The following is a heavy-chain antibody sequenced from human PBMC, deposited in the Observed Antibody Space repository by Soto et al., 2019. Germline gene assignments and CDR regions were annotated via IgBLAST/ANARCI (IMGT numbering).Heavy chain of an antibody. D-gene: IGHD2-2*01. CDR3: ARDNARPQLGGNYCYILDV. Sequence: QVQLEQSGAEVKKPGSSVKVSCKASGGTFRTAAVSWVRQAPGQGLEWMGGIMPVFRTPDYAQKFHGRATITAAESTSTAYMELSGLRSDDTAVYYCARDNARPQLGGNYCYILDVWGQGTTITVSS. CDR1: GGTFRTAA. J-gene: IGHJ6*02. V-gene: IGHV1-69*12. CDR2: IMPVFRTP.